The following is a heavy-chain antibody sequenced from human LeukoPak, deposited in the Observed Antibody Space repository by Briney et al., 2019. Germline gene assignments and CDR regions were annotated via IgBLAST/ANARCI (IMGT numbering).Heavy chain of an antibody. CDR3: ARHEISGLDISLTPGTLFDY. J-gene: IGHJ4*02. CDR1: GGSISSSSYY. CDR2: IYYSGSN. V-gene: IGHV4-39*01. Sequence: PSETLSLTCTVSGGSISSSSYYWGWIRQPPGKGLEWIVSIYYSGSNYYNPSLRSRVTISVDTSKIQFSLKLSSVTAADTAVYYCARHEISGLDISLTPGTLFDYWGQGTLVTVSS. D-gene: IGHD2-2*03.